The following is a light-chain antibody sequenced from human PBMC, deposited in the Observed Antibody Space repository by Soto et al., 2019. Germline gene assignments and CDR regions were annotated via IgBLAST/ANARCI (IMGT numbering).Light chain of an antibody. CDR2: SNN. Sequence: QAVVTQPPSASGTPGQRVTISCSGSSSNIGSNTVNWYQQLPRTAPKVLIYSNNQRPSGVPDRFSGSKSGTSASLAISGLQSEDEADYYCAAWDGSLNDYVFGTGTKLTVL. V-gene: IGLV1-44*01. CDR3: AAWDGSLNDYV. J-gene: IGLJ1*01. CDR1: SSNIGSNT.